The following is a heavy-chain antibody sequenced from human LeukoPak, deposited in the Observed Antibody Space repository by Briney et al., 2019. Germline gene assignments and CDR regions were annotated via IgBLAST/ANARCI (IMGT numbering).Heavy chain of an antibody. Sequence: PSETLSLTCAVYGGSFSLYYWSWIRQSPGKGLEWIAEIDHRGDTNYNPSVKSRVTISVDTSKNQFSLKVRSLSAADTAVYYCARGATISEPGYFDFWGQGTLVTVSS. CDR2: IDHRGDT. V-gene: IGHV4-34*01. J-gene: IGHJ4*03. CDR3: ARGATISEPGYFDF. CDR1: GGSFSLYY. D-gene: IGHD5-24*01.